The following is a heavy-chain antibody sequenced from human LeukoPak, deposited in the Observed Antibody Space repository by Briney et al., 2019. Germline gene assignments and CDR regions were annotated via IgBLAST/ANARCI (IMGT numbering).Heavy chain of an antibody. J-gene: IGHJ4*02. Sequence: GASVKVSCKASRYTFTSYYMHWVRQAPGQGLEWMGIINPSGGSTSYAQKFQGRVTMTRDMSTSTVYMELSSLRSEDTAVYYCARSSSPLDPFDYWGQGTLVTVSS. CDR1: RYTFTSYY. CDR3: ARSSSPLDPFDY. CDR2: INPSGGST. V-gene: IGHV1-46*01. D-gene: IGHD6-6*01.